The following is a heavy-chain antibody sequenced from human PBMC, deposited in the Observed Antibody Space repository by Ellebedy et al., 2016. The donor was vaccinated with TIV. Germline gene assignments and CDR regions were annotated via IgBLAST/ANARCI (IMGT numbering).Heavy chain of an antibody. J-gene: IGHJ4*02. V-gene: IGHV3-7*01. D-gene: IGHD2/OR15-2a*01. CDR2: IKEDGSEE. CDR3: AKYGNENSKSYIDY. CDR1: GFTFSGYW. Sequence: GESLKISCAASGFTFSGYWMSWVRQAPGKGLEWVANIKEDGSEEYYVDSVKGRFTISRDNAKTSLFLQMHSLRAEDTAVYYCAKYGNENSKSYIDYWGQGTLVTVSS.